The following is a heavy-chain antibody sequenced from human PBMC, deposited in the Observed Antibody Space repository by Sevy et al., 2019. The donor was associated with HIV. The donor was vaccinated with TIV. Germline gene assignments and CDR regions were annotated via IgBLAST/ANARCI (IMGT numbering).Heavy chain of an antibody. V-gene: IGHV3-15*01. CDR1: GFTFSNAW. D-gene: IGHD5-18*01. CDR3: TTQGYLQKHFRLFDY. Sequence: LSLTCAASGFTFSNAWMSWVRQAPGKGLEWVGRIKSRTDGGTTDYAAPVKGRFTISRDDSKNTLYLQMNSLKTEDTAVYYCTTQGYLQKHFRLFDYWGQGTLVTVSS. J-gene: IGHJ4*02. CDR2: IKSRTDGGTT.